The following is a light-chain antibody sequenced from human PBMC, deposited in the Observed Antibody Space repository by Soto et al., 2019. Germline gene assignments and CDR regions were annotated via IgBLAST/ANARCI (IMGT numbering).Light chain of an antibody. CDR2: DVS. Sequence: QSALTQPASVSGSPGQSITISCTGTSSDVGGYNYVSWYQQHPGKAPKLVIYDVSNRPSGVSNRFSGSKSGNTAALTISGLQAEDESDYYCSSYTSSSTLVVFCGGTKLTVL. CDR3: SSYTSSSTLVV. J-gene: IGLJ2*01. V-gene: IGLV2-14*01. CDR1: SSDVGGYNY.